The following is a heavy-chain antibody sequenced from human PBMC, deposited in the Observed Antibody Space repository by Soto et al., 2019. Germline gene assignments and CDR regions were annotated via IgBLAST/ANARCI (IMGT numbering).Heavy chain of an antibody. J-gene: IGHJ4*02. CDR2: IWYDGSNK. Sequence: GGSLRLSCAASGFTFSSYGMHWVRQAPGKGLEWVAVIWYDGSNKYYADSVKGRFTISRDNSKNTLYLQMNSLRAEDTAVYYCARDPKGSGIWYFDYWGQGTLVTVSS. D-gene: IGHD3-10*01. V-gene: IGHV3-33*01. CDR3: ARDPKGSGIWYFDY. CDR1: GFTFSSYG.